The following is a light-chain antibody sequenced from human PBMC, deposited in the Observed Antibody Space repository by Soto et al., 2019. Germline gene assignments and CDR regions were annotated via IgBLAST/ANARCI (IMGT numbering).Light chain of an antibody. V-gene: IGKV3-15*01. Sequence: EIVMTQSPATLSVSPGERATLSCRASQSVYSNLAWYQQKPGQAPRLLIYHASTRATGIPARFSGGGSGTEFTLTISSLQSEDFAVYYCQQYTKWLLTFGGGTKVEIK. CDR3: QQYTKWLLT. CDR2: HAS. CDR1: QSVYSN. J-gene: IGKJ4*01.